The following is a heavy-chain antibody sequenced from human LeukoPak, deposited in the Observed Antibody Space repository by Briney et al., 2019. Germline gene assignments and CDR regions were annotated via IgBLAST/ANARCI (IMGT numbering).Heavy chain of an antibody. CDR2: ISYSGSTT. J-gene: IGHJ5*02. CDR3: ARAGPPAFDP. Sequence: GGSLRLSCAASGFTFSDYIMNWVRQAPGKGLEWVSYISYSGSTTSYADSVKGRFTISRDNAKNSLYLQMNSLRAEDTAVYYCARAGPPAFDPWGQGTLVTVSS. CDR1: GFTFSDYI. V-gene: IGHV3-48*04.